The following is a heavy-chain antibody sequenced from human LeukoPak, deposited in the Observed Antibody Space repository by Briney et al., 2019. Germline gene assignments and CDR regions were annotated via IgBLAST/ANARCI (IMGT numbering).Heavy chain of an antibody. J-gene: IGHJ6*02. Sequence: ASVKVSCKASGYTFTSHDINWVRQATGQGLEWMGWMNPNSGNTGYAQKFQGRVTMTRNTSISTAYMELSSLRSEDTAAYYCARGPKLYGMDVWGQGTTVTVSS. CDR1: GYTFTSHD. V-gene: IGHV1-8*01. CDR3: ARGPKLYGMDV. CDR2: MNPNSGNT.